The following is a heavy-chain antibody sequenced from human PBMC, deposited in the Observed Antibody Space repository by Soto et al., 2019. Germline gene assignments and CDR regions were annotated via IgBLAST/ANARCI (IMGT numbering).Heavy chain of an antibody. Sequence: QVQLVQSGAEVKKPGASVKVSCKASGYTFTGYYMHWVRQAPGQGLEWMGWINPNSGGTNYAQKFQGWVTMTRDTSISTAYMELSRLRSDDTAVYYCASSYYYDSSGYSDYYYGMDVWGQGTTVTVSS. CDR2: INPNSGGT. D-gene: IGHD3-22*01. V-gene: IGHV1-2*04. CDR3: ASSYYYDSSGYSDYYYGMDV. CDR1: GYTFTGYY. J-gene: IGHJ6*02.